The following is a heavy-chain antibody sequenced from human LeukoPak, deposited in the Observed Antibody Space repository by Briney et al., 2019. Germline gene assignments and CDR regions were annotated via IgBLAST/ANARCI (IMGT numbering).Heavy chain of an antibody. J-gene: IGHJ4*02. Sequence: SETLSLTCTVPGDSINSYYWNWNRQPPGKGLEWIGYIYYRGFTNYNPSLKSRVSTSIDTSKKQFSLKLSSVTAADTAIYYCTGVFSGRRPFELWGKGTLVTVSS. CDR3: TGVFSGRRPFEL. D-gene: IGHD3-10*01. CDR1: GDSINSYY. CDR2: IYYRGFT. V-gene: IGHV4-59*01.